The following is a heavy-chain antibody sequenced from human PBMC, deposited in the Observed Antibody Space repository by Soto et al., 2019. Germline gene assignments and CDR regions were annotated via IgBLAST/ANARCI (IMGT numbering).Heavy chain of an antibody. J-gene: IGHJ4*02. CDR2: ISYDGSNK. CDR3: AKTTKLTGKRRHVDVEIDY. Sequence: QVQLVESGGGVVQPGRSLRLSCAASGFTFSSYGMHWVRQAPGKGLEWVAVISYDGSNKYYADSVKGRFTISRDNSKNMLYLQMNSLRAEDTAVYYWAKTTKLTGKRRHVDVEIDYWGQGTLVTVSS. CDR1: GFTFSSYG. D-gene: IGHD1-20*01. V-gene: IGHV3-30*18.